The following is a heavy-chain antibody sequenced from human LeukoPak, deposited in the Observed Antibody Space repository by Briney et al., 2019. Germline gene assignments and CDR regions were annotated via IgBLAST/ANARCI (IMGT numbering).Heavy chain of an antibody. V-gene: IGHV3-30*04. CDR2: ISYVGSNK. J-gene: IGHJ3*02. Sequence: GGSLRLSCAASGFTFSSYAMHWVRQAPGKGLEWVAVISYVGSNKYYADSVKGRFTISRDNSKNTLYPQMNSLRAEDTAVYYCARETYYYDSSGYYPDAFDIWGQGTMVTVSS. CDR3: ARETYYYDSSGYYPDAFDI. CDR1: GFTFSSYA. D-gene: IGHD3-22*01.